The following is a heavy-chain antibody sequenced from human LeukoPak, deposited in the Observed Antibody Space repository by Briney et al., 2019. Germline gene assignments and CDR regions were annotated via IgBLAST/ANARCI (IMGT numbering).Heavy chain of an antibody. CDR3: ARDGIAATGSPFDY. Sequence: SQTLSLTCTVSGGSISSGCYYWNWIRQHPGKGLEWIGFIHYSGSTYYNPSLRSRVTISIDTSKNQFSLNLSSVTAADTAVYYCARDGIAATGSPFDYWGQGALVTVSS. V-gene: IGHV4-31*03. CDR1: GGSISSGCYY. CDR2: IHYSGST. D-gene: IGHD6-13*01. J-gene: IGHJ4*02.